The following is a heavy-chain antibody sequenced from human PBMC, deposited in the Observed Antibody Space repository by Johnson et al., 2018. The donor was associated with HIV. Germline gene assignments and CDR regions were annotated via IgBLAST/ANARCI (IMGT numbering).Heavy chain of an antibody. J-gene: IGHJ3*02. CDR2: INWNGDTT. D-gene: IGHD4-23*01. CDR1: GFIFDDYG. V-gene: IGHV3-20*04. CDR3: AKGYGGNGGAFDI. Sequence: VQLVESGGGLVQPGGSLRLSCAASGFIFDDYGMSWVRQAPGKGLEWVSGINWNGDTTAYADSVKGRFTISRDNAKNSLYLQMNSLRAEDTAVYYCAKGYGGNGGAFDIWGQGTMVTVSS.